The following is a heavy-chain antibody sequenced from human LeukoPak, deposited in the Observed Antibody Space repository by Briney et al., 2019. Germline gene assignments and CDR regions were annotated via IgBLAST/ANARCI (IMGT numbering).Heavy chain of an antibody. Sequence: GGSLRLSCAASGFTFSSYAMHWVRQAPGKVLEWVAVIPYDGSNKYYADSVKGRFTISRDNSKNTLYLQMNSLRAEDTAVYYCARAPGGCSSTSCYYPGDYYYYYMDVWGKGTTVTISS. J-gene: IGHJ6*03. V-gene: IGHV3-30*04. D-gene: IGHD2-2*01. CDR3: ARAPGGCSSTSCYYPGDYYYYYMDV. CDR1: GFTFSSYA. CDR2: IPYDGSNK.